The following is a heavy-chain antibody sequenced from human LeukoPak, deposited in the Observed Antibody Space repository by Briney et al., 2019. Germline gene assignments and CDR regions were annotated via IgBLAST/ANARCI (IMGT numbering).Heavy chain of an antibody. CDR2: IIPIFGTA. CDR1: GGTFSSYA. D-gene: IGHD3-10*01. V-gene: IGHV1-69*01. CDR3: ARSEVRGPHMDNWFDP. Sequence: GSSVKVSCKASGGTFSSYAISWVRQAPAQGLEWMGGIIPIFGTANYAQKFQGRVTITADESTSTAYMELSSLRSEDTAVYYCARSEVRGPHMDNWFDPWGQGTLVTVSS. J-gene: IGHJ5*02.